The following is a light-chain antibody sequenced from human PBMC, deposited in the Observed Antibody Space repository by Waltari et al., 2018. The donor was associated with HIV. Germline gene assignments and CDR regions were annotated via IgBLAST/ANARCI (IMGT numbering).Light chain of an antibody. CDR1: QTITSNY. V-gene: IGKV3-20*01. CDR2: GAS. CDR3: HQYGETSYT. J-gene: IGKJ2*01. Sequence: IVLTQSTRTLSLSTGERVRHSCRASQTITSNYLAWFQQKPGQAPRLLIYGASNRATGIPDRFRGSGSGTDFTLTISRLEPEDFAVYYCHQYGETSYTFGQGTKLEIK.